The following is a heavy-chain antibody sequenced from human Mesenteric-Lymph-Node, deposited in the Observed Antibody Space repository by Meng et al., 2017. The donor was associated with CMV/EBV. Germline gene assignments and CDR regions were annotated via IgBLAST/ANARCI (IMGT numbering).Heavy chain of an antibody. Sequence: SVKVSCKTSGYTFSDYYMHWVRQAPGQGLEWMGGIIPIFGTANYAQKFQGRVTITTDESTSTAYMELSSLRSEDTAVYYCAKESPWGYSYEEWGQGTLVSVSS. CDR3: AKESPWGYSYEE. CDR2: IIPIFGTA. V-gene: IGHV1-69*05. CDR1: GYTFSDYY. D-gene: IGHD5-18*01. J-gene: IGHJ4*02.